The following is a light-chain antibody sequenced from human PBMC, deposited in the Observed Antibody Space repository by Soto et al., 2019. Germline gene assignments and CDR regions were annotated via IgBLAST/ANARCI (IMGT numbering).Light chain of an antibody. J-gene: IGLJ1*01. CDR2: EVN. Sequence: QCSLNQPAWVPGSPGKSVTISCTPALSDIGDSNFISWYQHSPGKAPRLLIYEVNNRPSGVSRRFSGSKAGNRASLTISGLLDDDEADYFCASFRSGTILVFGSGTKVTVL. CDR3: ASFRSGTILV. V-gene: IGLV2-14*01. CDR1: LSDIGDSNF.